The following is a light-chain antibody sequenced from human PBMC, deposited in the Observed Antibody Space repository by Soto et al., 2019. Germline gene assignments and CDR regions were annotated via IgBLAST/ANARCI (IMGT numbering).Light chain of an antibody. CDR2: SAS. CDR1: QSVSSSY. V-gene: IGKV3-20*01. Sequence: EIVLTQSPGTLSLPPGERATLSCRASQSVSSSYLAWYQQKPGQAPRLLIYSASSRSTGIPARFSRSGSGADFTLTISRLGPEDVAVYYCQQYGRSPFSFGPETGVDIK. J-gene: IGKJ3*01. CDR3: QQYGRSPFS.